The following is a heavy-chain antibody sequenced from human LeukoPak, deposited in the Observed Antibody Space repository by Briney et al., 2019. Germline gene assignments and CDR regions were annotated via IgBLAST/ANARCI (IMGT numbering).Heavy chain of an antibody. Sequence: ASVKVSCKASGYTFTGYYMHWVRQAPGQGLEWMGWINPNSGGTNYAQKFQGRVTMTRDTSISTAYMELSRLRSDDTAVYYCARDPYSSGWYGGLPVWFDPWGQGTLVTVSS. D-gene: IGHD6-19*01. J-gene: IGHJ5*02. V-gene: IGHV1-2*02. CDR1: GYTFTGYY. CDR2: INPNSGGT. CDR3: ARDPYSSGWYGGLPVWFDP.